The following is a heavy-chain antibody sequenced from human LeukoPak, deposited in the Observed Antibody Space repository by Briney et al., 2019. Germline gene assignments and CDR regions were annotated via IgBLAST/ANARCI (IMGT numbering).Heavy chain of an antibody. J-gene: IGHJ4*02. V-gene: IGHV4-4*07. CDR1: GVSFSNYY. D-gene: IGHD3-22*01. CDR2: IYTSGNT. Sequence: SETLSLTCTVSGVSFSNYYWSWIRQPAGKGLEWIGRIYTSGNTNYNPSLKSQVTISVDTSKNQFSLKLSSVTAADTAVYYCATDTNFYDSSGYYSRGDYWGQGTLVTVSS. CDR3: ATDTNFYDSSGYYSRGDY.